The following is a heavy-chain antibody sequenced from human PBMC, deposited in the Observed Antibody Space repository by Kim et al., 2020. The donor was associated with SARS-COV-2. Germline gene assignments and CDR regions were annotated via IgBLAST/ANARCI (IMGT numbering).Heavy chain of an antibody. J-gene: IGHJ3*02. CDR1: GFSFRSFG. CDR3: TRGMYTGTAGADVFDI. V-gene: IGHV3-33*01. Sequence: GGSLRLSCVASGFSFRSFGMHWVRQAPGKGLEWVTNIWNDGSKEYYVDSVEGRFTISRDDSKNTMYLQMSSLRAEDAAVYYCTRGMYTGTAGADVFDIWGQGTMVTVSS. D-gene: IGHD1-1*01. CDR2: IWNDGSKE.